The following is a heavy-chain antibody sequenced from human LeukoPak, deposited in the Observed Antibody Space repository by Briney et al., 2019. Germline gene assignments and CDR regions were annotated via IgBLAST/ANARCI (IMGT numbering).Heavy chain of an antibody. Sequence: GRSLRLSCAASGFTFSSYALSWVRQAPGKGLEWVSVISDSGGSTYYADSVKGRFTISRDNSKNTLYLQMNSLRAEDTAVYYCANLYYYDSSGYYYSPFDIWGQGTMVTVSS. CDR1: GFTFSSYA. D-gene: IGHD3-22*01. J-gene: IGHJ3*02. V-gene: IGHV3-23*01. CDR2: ISDSGGST. CDR3: ANLYYYDSSGYYYSPFDI.